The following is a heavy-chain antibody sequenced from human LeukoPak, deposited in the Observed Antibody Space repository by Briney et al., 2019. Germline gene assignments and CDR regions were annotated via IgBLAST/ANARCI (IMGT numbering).Heavy chain of an antibody. CDR1: GFTFSNAW. CDR2: LKSKTDGGTT. V-gene: IGHV3-15*01. J-gene: IGHJ4*02. Sequence: GGSLRLSCAVSGFTFSNAWMSWVRQAPGKGLEWVGRLKSKTDGGTTDYAAPVKGRFTISRADSKNTLYLQMNSLKTEDTAVYYCTTGAGGWHYFDYWGQGTLVTVSS. D-gene: IGHD6-19*01. CDR3: TTGAGGWHYFDY.